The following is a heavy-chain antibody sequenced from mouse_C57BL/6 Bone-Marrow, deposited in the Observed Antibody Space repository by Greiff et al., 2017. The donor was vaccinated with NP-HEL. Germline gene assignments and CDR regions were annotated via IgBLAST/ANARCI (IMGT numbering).Heavy chain of an antibody. V-gene: IGHV1-72*01. Sequence: QVQLQQPGAELVKPGASVKLSCKASGYTFTSYWMPWVKQRPGRGLEWIGMIDPNSGGTKYNEKFKSKATLTVDKPSSTAYMQLSSLTSEDSAVYYCARSDGYSFAYWGQGTLVTVSA. CDR2: IDPNSGGT. J-gene: IGHJ3*01. CDR3: ARSDGYSFAY. D-gene: IGHD2-3*01. CDR1: GYTFTSYW.